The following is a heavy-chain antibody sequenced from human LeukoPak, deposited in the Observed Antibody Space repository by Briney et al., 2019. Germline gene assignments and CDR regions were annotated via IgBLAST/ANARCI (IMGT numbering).Heavy chain of an antibody. V-gene: IGHV1-18*01. CDR1: GYTFTSYG. Sequence: ASVKVSCKASGYTFTSYGISWVRQAPGQGLEWMGWVSAYNGNTNYAQKLQGRVTMTTDTSTSTAYMELRSLRSDDTAVYYCASSLWFGELATWGQGTLVTVSS. J-gene: IGHJ4*02. CDR3: ASSLWFGELAT. CDR2: VSAYNGNT. D-gene: IGHD3-10*01.